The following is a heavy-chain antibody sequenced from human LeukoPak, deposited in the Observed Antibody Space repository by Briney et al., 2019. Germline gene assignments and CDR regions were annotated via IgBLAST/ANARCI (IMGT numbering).Heavy chain of an antibody. D-gene: IGHD5-24*01. Sequence: ASVKVSCKASGYTFTNYYIHWVRQAPGQGLEWMGLINPGGDNTDYAQNFQGRVTMTRDTSTSTAYMGLSSLRSVDTAVYYCARIRDGYNDAYDIWGQGTMVTVSS. CDR2: INPGGDNT. V-gene: IGHV1-46*01. CDR1: GYTFTNYY. J-gene: IGHJ3*02. CDR3: ARIRDGYNDAYDI.